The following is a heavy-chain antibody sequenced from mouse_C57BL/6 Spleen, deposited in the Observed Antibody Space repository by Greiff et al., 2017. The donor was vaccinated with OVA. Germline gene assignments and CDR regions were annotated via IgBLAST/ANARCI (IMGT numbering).Heavy chain of an antibody. V-gene: IGHV2-2*01. D-gene: IGHD1-1*01. CDR1: GFSLTSYG. J-gene: IGHJ4*01. CDR3: ARKVTTVVATHYYAMDY. Sequence: VKLMESGPGLVQPSQSLSITCTVSGFSLTSYGVHWVRQSPGKGLEWLGVIWSGGSTDYNAAFISRLSISKDNSKSQVFFKMNSLQADDTAIYYCARKVTTVVATHYYAMDYWGQGTSVTVSS. CDR2: IWSGGST.